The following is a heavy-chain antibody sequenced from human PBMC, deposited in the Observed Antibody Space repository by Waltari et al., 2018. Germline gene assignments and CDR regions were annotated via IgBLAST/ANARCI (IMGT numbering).Heavy chain of an antibody. V-gene: IGHV4-34*01. J-gene: IGHJ4*02. CDR3: ARGQDSAKIGY. D-gene: IGHD3-22*01. CDR1: GGSFSGCC. Sequence: QVQLQQWGAGLLKPSETLSLTCAVSGGSFSGCCWSWIRQPPGKGLEWIGEISDDDGTHYNPSLESRVAMSLDTSMNQFSLKLSSVTAADTALYYCARGQDSAKIGYWGQGTLVTVSS. CDR2: ISDDDGT.